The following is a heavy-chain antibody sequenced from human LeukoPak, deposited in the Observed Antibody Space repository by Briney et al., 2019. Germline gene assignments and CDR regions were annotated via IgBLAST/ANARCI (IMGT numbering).Heavy chain of an antibody. J-gene: IGHJ4*02. CDR2: IYHCGST. CDR1: GYSISSGYY. CDR3: ARVDPSWTSAFDY. D-gene: IGHD3/OR15-3a*01. Sequence: PSETLSLTCTVSGYSISSGYYWGWIRQPPGKGLEWIGSIYHCGSTYYNPSLKSRVTISVDTSKNQFSLKLSSVTAADTAVYYCARVDPSWTSAFDYWGQGTLVTVSS. V-gene: IGHV4-38-2*02.